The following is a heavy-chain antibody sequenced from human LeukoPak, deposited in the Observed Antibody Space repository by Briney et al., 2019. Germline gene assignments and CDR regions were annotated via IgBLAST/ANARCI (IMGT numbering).Heavy chain of an antibody. CDR2: IYYSGST. J-gene: IGHJ3*02. D-gene: IGHD3-10*01. Sequence: SETLSLTCTVSGGSISSYYWSWIRQPPGKGLEWIGYIYYSGSTNYNPFLKSRVTISVDTSKNQFSLKLSSVTAADTAVYYCARNGEVDGFDIWGQGKMVTVSS. CDR3: ARNGEVDGFDI. CDR1: GGSISSYY. V-gene: IGHV4-59*08.